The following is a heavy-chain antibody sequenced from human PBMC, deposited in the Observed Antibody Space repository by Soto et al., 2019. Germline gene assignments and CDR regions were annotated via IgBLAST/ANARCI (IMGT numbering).Heavy chain of an antibody. CDR2: IWYDGSNK. CDR1: GFTFSSYG. J-gene: IGHJ1*01. Sequence: QVQLVESGGGVVQPGRSLRLSCAASGFTFSSYGMHWVRQAPGKGLEWVAVIWYDGSNKYYADSVKGRFTISRDNSKNTLYLQMNSLRAEDTAVYYCARGVRSLYDILTGYYKHWGQGTLVTVSS. D-gene: IGHD3-9*01. V-gene: IGHV3-33*01. CDR3: ARGVRSLYDILTGYYKH.